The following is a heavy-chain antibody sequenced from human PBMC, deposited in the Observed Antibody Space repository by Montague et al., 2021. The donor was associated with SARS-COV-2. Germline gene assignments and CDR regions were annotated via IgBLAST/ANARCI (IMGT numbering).Heavy chain of an antibody. D-gene: IGHD1-1*01. J-gene: IGHJ4*02. Sequence: SLRLSCAASGFSFDTYGMSWVRQAPGQGLEWVSSIRGDGDKTYYSGSVKGRFTISRDTSSNTLNLQMNSLRAEDTAIYFCAKQRGLATTTFDYWGQGTLVTVSS. V-gene: IGHV3-23*01. CDR1: GFSFDTYG. CDR3: AKQRGLATTTFDY. CDR2: IRGDGDKT.